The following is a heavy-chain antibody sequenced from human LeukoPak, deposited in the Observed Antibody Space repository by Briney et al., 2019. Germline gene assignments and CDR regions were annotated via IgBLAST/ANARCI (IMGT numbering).Heavy chain of an antibody. Sequence: SGPTLVKPTQTLTLTCTFSGFSLSTSGVGVGWIRQPPGKALEWLALIYWDDDKRYSPSLKSRLTITKDTSKNQVVLTMTNMDPVDTATYCCARLRRRPSLNLLRNSGNFDIWGQGTMVTVSS. D-gene: IGHD4-17*01. CDR2: IYWDDDK. CDR3: ARLRRRPSLNLLRNSGNFDI. V-gene: IGHV2-5*02. CDR1: GFSLSTSGVG. J-gene: IGHJ3*02.